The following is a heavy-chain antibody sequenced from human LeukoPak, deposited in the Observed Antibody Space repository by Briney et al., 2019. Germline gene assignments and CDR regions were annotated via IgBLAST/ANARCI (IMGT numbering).Heavy chain of an antibody. V-gene: IGHV1-18*01. D-gene: IGHD2-8*01. CDR2: ISAYNGNT. CDR1: DYTFTNYG. CDR3: ARDPCANGVCYFDF. Sequence: ASVKVSCKASDYTFTNYGISWVRQAPGQGLEWMGWISAYNGNTNYAQKLQGRVTMTTDTSTSTAYMELRSLRSDDTAVYYCARDPCANGVCYFDFWGQGTLVTVSS. J-gene: IGHJ4*02.